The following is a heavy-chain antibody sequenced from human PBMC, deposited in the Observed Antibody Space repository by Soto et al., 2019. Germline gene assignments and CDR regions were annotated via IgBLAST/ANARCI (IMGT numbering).Heavy chain of an antibody. Sequence: PGGSMRLSCAASGFTFSSYAMSWVRQAPGKGLEWVSGISGSGDSTYYADSVKGRFTISRDNSKNTLYLQMNSLRAEDTAVYYCPIGYRYAPFVPWGHGTLFTVYS. D-gene: IGHD5-18*01. CDR3: PIGYRYAPFVP. V-gene: IGHV3-23*01. CDR2: ISGSGDST. J-gene: IGHJ5*02. CDR1: GFTFSSYA.